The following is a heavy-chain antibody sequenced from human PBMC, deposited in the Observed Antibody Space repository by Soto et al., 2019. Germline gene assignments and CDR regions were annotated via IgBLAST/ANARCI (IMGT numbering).Heavy chain of an antibody. V-gene: IGHV3-72*01. CDR3: ARGGRWDYYYGMDV. D-gene: IGHD3-16*01. CDR2: TRNKANSYTT. CDR1: GFTFSDHY. J-gene: IGHJ6*02. Sequence: EVQLVESGGGLVQPGGSLRLSCAASGFTFSDHYMDWVSQAPGKGLEWVGRTRNKANSYTTEYAASVKGRFTISRDDSKNSLYLQMNSLKTEDTAVYYCARGGRWDYYYGMDVWGQGTTVTVSS.